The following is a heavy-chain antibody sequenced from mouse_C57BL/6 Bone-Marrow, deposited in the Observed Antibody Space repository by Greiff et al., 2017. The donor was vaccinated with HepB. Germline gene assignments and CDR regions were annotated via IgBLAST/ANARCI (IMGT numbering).Heavy chain of an antibody. CDR2: IWTGGGT. J-gene: IGHJ2*01. CDR1: GFSLTSDA. Sequence: VKLLESGPGLVAPSQSLSITCTVSGFSLTSDAISWVRQPPGKGMEWLGGIWTGGGTNYNSALKSRLSISKDNSKSQVFLKMNSLQTDDTARYYCARNGANWDAYYFDYWGQGTTLTVSS. CDR3: ARNGANWDAYYFDY. D-gene: IGHD4-1*01. V-gene: IGHV2-9-1*01.